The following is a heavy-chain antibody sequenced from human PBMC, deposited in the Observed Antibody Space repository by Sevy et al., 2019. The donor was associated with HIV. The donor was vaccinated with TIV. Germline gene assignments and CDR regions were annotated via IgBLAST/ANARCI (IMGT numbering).Heavy chain of an antibody. CDR1: GYTFTSYD. V-gene: IGHV1-8*01. CDR3: ARLGTYCSSASCYAQEYGFDI. D-gene: IGHD2-2*01. Sequence: ASVKVSCKASGYTFTSYDINWVRQATGQGLEWVGWVNPNSGNTGYAQKFQGRVTMTRNTSISTAYMELSSLRSEDTAVYYCARLGTYCSSASCYAQEYGFDIWGQGTMVTVSS. J-gene: IGHJ3*02. CDR2: VNPNSGNT.